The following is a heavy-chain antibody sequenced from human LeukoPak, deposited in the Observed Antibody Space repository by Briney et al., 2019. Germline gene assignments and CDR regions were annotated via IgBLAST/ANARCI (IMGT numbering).Heavy chain of an antibody. V-gene: IGHV1-24*01. CDR1: GYTLTELS. D-gene: IGHD3-3*01. CDR3: ATGRFFS. CDR2: FDPEDGET. Sequence: ASVNVSCKVSGYTLTELSMHWVRQAPGKGLEWMGGFDPEDGETIYAHKFQGRVTMPEDTSTDTAYMELSRLRSEDTAVYYCATGRFFSWGQGTLVTVSS. J-gene: IGHJ4*02.